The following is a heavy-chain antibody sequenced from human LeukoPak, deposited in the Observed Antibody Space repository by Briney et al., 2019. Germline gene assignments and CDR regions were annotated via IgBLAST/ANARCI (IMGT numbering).Heavy chain of an antibody. CDR3: GSNWSDFDY. D-gene: IGHD1-1*01. J-gene: IGHJ4*02. V-gene: IGHV4-38-2*02. CDR1: GYSISSGPY. CDR2: IFLGETT. Sequence: SETLSLTCTVSGYSISSGPYWGWIRQPPGKGLEWVASIFLGETTYYNPSLKTRLTISVDTSKNQFSLKLNSVTAADTAVYYCGSNWSDFDYWGQGTLVTVSS.